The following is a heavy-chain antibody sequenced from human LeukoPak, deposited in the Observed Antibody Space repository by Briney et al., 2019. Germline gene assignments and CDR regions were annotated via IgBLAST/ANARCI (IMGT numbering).Heavy chain of an antibody. J-gene: IGHJ4*02. CDR3: ARHSSYYGNFDY. CDR1: GFTFSDYY. CDR2: IYHSGSS. V-gene: IGHV4-38-2*01. Sequence: GSLRLSCAASGFTFSDYYMTWIRQPPGKGLEWIGSIYHSGSSYYNPSLKSRVTISVDTSKNQFSLKLSSVTAADTAVYYCARHSSYYGNFDYWGQGTLVTVSS. D-gene: IGHD3-10*01.